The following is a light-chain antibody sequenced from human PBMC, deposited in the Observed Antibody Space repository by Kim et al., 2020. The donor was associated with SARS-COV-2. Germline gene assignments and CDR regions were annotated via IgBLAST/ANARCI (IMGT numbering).Light chain of an antibody. CDR3: SSYTSSSTSV. CDR2: DVS. J-gene: IGLJ1*01. Sequence: GQSITSSCTGTSRDVGGYTYVSWYQQHPGNAPKLMVYDVSKRPSGLSNRFSGSKSGNTASLTISWLQAEDEAVYYCSSYTSSSTSVFGTGTKVTVL. CDR1: SRDVGGYTY. V-gene: IGLV2-14*04.